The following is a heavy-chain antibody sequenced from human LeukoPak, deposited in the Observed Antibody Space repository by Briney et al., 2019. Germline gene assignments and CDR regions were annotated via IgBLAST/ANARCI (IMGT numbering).Heavy chain of an antibody. J-gene: IGHJ4*02. Sequence: SETLSLTCTVSGDSISSSPYYWGWIRQPPGKGPEWIGSIYYSGSTYYNLFLKSRVTILVDTSKNQFSLRLSSVTAADTAVYYCARGSSGWYLNYYFDYWGQGILVTVSS. V-gene: IGHV4-39*07. CDR2: IYYSGST. D-gene: IGHD6-19*01. CDR3: ARGSSGWYLNYYFDY. CDR1: GDSISSSPYY.